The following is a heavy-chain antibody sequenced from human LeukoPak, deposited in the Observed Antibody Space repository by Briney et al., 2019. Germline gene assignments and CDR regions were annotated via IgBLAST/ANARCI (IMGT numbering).Heavy chain of an antibody. CDR3: AKDSRGGYSYGHRYYYMDV. Sequence: GGSLRLSCAASGFTFSSYAMSWVRQAPGKGLEWVSAISGSGGSTYYADSVKGRFTISRDKSKTPLYLQMNSLRAEDTAVYYCAKDSRGGYSYGHRYYYMDVWGKGTTVTVSS. J-gene: IGHJ6*03. V-gene: IGHV3-23*01. CDR1: GFTFSSYA. CDR2: ISGSGGST. D-gene: IGHD5-18*01.